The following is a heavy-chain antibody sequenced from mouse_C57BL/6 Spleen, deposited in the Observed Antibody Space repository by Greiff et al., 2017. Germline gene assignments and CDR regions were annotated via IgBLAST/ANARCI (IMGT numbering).Heavy chain of an antibody. J-gene: IGHJ3*01. CDR2: ISRGSSTN. CDR1: GFTFSDYG. Sequence: EVQVVESGGGLVKPGGSLKLSCAASGFTFSDYGMHWVRQAPEKGLEWVAYISRGSSTNYYADTVKGRFTISRDNAKNTLFLQMTSLRSEDTAMYYCARRDGSSPFAYWGQGTLVTVSA. V-gene: IGHV5-17*01. CDR3: ARRDGSSPFAY. D-gene: IGHD1-1*01.